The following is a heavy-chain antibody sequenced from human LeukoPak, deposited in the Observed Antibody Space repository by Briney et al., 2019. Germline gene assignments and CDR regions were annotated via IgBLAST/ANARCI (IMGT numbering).Heavy chain of an antibody. CDR1: GGSISSSSYY. D-gene: IGHD5-18*01. CDR3: ARAWVVTGYFDY. J-gene: IGHJ4*02. Sequence: SETLSLTCTVSGGSISSSSYYWGWIRQPPGKGLEWIGSIYYSGSTNYKPSLKSRVTISVDTSKNQFSLKLSSVTAADTAVYYCARAWVVTGYFDYWGQGTLVTVSS. V-gene: IGHV4-39*07. CDR2: IYYSGST.